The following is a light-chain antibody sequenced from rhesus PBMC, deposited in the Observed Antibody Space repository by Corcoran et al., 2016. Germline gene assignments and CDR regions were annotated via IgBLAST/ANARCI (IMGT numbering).Light chain of an antibody. CDR1: ESVGSY. J-gene: IGKJ1*01. Sequence: EIVMTQSPATLSLSPGETATLSCRASESVGSYLAWYQQNPGQAPKLLVHSAYFRATGIPDRFSGSGSRTEFTLTISSLEPEDVGVYHCQQYNDLLWAFGQGTKVEIK. V-gene: IGKV3-40*03. CDR3: QQYNDLLWA. CDR2: SAY.